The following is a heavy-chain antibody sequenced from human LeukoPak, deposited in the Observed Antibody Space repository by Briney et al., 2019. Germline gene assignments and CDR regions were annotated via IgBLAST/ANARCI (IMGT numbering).Heavy chain of an antibody. CDR2: ISSSSSYI. Sequence: GGSLRLSCAASGFTFSSYSMNWVRQAPGKGLEWVSSISSSSSYIYYADSVKGRFTISRDNAKNSLYLQMNSLRAEDTAVYYCARGSLNSGSYGHFDYWGQGTLVTVSS. D-gene: IGHD1-26*01. CDR1: GFTFSSYS. V-gene: IGHV3-21*01. CDR3: ARGSLNSGSYGHFDY. J-gene: IGHJ4*02.